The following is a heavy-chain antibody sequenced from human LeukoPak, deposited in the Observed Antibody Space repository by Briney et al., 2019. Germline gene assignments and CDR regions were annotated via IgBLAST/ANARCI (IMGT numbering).Heavy chain of an antibody. CDR3: ARDGDDSSGYRFDY. D-gene: IGHD3-22*01. CDR1: GGSISSGDYY. CDR2: ICYHGSP. J-gene: IGHJ4*02. V-gene: IGHV4-30-4*01. Sequence: SETLSLTCTVSGGSISSGDYYWSWIRQPPGKGLEGIGYICYHGSPYSNPSLESRLTISVDTSKNQLSLSLSSVTAADTAVYYCARDGDDSSGYRFDYWGQGTLVTVSS.